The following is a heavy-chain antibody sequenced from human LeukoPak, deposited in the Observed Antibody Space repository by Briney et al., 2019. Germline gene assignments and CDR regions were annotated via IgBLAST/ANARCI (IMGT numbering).Heavy chain of an antibody. CDR3: AKEGVYGSSYYYYSMDV. CDR2: ISGRGGST. CDR1: GFTFSSYA. V-gene: IGHV3-23*01. J-gene: IGHJ6*02. D-gene: IGHD3-10*01. Sequence: GGSLRLSCAASGFTFSSYAMSWVRQAPGKGLEWVSAISGRGGSTYYAGSVKGRFTISRDNSKNTLYLQMNSLRAEDTAVYYCAKEGVYGSSYYYYSMDVWGQGTTVTVSS.